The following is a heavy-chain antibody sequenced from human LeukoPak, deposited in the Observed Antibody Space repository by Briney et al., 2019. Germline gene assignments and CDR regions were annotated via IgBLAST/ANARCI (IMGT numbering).Heavy chain of an antibody. D-gene: IGHD2-2*01. CDR1: GYPINNAYY. CDR2: LYHPDST. CDR3: ARQYDSYFYYYLDL. V-gene: IGHV4-38-2*01. Sequence: SDTLSLTCGVSGYPINNAYYWVWIRQPPGKGLEWIGSLYHPDSTYYNPSLKSRVTMSVDTSRNQFSLRLSFVTAADTAVHYCARQYDSYFYYYLDLWGTGTTVTVSS. J-gene: IGHJ6*03.